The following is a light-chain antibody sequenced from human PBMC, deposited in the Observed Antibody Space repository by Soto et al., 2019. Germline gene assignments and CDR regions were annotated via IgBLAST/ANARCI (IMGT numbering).Light chain of an antibody. CDR1: QGINSY. J-gene: IGKJ1*01. CDR2: AAS. CDR3: QQLNRYPRT. Sequence: DIQLTQSPSVLSASVGDRVTITCRASQGINSYLAWYQQKPGKVPKLLIYAASTLHSGVPSRFSGSRSGTEFTLTISSLPPEDFATYYCQQLNRYPRTFGQGTKVEIK. V-gene: IGKV1-9*01.